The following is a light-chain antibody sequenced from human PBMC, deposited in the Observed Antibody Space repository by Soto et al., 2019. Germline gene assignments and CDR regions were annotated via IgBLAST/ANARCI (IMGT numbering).Light chain of an antibody. CDR1: NIGSKS. Sequence: SYELTQPPSVSVAPGQTARITCGGNNIGSKSVNWYRQRPGQAPVLVVYDDRDRPSGIPERLSGSNSGNTATLTISRVEAGDEADYYCQVWDTDSDHYVFGFGTKVTVL. CDR2: DDR. J-gene: IGLJ1*01. CDR3: QVWDTDSDHYV. V-gene: IGLV3-21*02.